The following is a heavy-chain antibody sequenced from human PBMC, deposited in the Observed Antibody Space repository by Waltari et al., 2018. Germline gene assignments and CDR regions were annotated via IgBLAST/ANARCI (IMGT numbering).Heavy chain of an antibody. CDR3: ASDTRYYYMDV. J-gene: IGHJ6*03. V-gene: IGHV3-30-3*01. Sequence: QVQLVESGGGVVQPGRSLRLSWAASGFTCSSYAMHCVRQAPGKGLEWVAVISYDGSNKYYADSVKGRFTISRDNSKNTLYLQMNSLRAEDTAVYYCASDTRYYYMDVWGKGTTVTISS. D-gene: IGHD1-26*01. CDR2: ISYDGSNK. CDR1: GFTCSSYA.